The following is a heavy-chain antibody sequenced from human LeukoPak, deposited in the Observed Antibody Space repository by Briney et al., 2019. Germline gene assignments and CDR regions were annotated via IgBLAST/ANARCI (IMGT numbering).Heavy chain of an antibody. CDR1: DGSIRTYY. D-gene: IGHD5-24*01. V-gene: IGHV4-59*08. J-gene: IGHJ5*02. CDR3: ARRRVEMLAIGESNWFDP. CDR2: IHYSGRT. Sequence: SETLPLTGTGSDGSIRTYYWNSIRQPPGKGLDWIGRIHYSGRTKYNPSLESRVTISLDTSKDQFSLYLSAVTAADTAVYFCARRRVEMLAIGESNWFDPWGQGSQVTVPS.